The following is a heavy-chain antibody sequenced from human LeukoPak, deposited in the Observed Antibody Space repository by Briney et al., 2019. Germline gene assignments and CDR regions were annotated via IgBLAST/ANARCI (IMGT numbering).Heavy chain of an antibody. Sequence: ASVKVSCKTSGYTFTSYGINWVRQAPGQGLEWMGYINVYNGETKNTQKFHGRLTMTTDTSTGTAYMELSSLSYDDTAVYYCATDGAGDYLNHWGQGTLVTVSS. CDR1: GYTFTSYG. V-gene: IGHV1-18*01. CDR2: INVYNGET. CDR3: ATDGAGDYLNH. D-gene: IGHD4-17*01. J-gene: IGHJ4*02.